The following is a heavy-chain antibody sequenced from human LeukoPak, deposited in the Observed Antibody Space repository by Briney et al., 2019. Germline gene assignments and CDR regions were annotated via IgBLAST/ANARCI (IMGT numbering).Heavy chain of an antibody. V-gene: IGHV4-59*01. CDR2: IYYSGST. J-gene: IGHJ6*02. Sequence: SETLSPTCTVSGGSISSYYWSWIRQPPGKGLEWIGYIYYSGSTNYNPSLKSRVTISVDTSKNQFSLKLSSVTAADTAVYYCARDRTTAMVTGYYYYGMDVWGQGTTVTVSS. D-gene: IGHD5-18*01. CDR1: GGSISSYY. CDR3: ARDRTTAMVTGYYYYGMDV.